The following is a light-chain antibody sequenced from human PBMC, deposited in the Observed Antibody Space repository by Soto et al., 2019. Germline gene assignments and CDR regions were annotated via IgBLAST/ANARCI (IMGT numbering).Light chain of an antibody. CDR2: DAS. CDR1: QSVSSY. J-gene: IGKJ1*01. V-gene: IGKV3-11*01. Sequence: EIVLTQSPATLSLSPGERATLAFRASQSVSSYLAWYQQKPGQAPRLLIYDASNRATGIPARFSGSGSGTEFTLTISSLQSEDFAVYYCQQYDNWPQTFGQGTKVDI. CDR3: QQYDNWPQT.